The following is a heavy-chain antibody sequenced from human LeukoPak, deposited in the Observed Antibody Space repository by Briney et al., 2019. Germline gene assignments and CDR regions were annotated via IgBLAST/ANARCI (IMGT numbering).Heavy chain of an antibody. CDR1: GGTFSSYA. V-gene: IGHV1-69*04. J-gene: IGHJ3*02. CDR2: IIPILGIA. D-gene: IGHD3-22*01. Sequence: GASVKVSCKASGGTFSSYAISWVRQAPGQGLEWMGRIIPILGIANYAQKFQGRVTITADKSTSTAYMELSSLRSEDTAVYYCARSNYYDSSGYPPGNAFDIWGQGTMVTVSS. CDR3: ARSNYYDSSGYPPGNAFDI.